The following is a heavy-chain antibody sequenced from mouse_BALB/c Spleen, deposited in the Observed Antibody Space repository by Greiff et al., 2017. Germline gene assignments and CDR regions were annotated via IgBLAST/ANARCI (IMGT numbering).Heavy chain of an antibody. CDR3: ARSPDGNYVPYSMDY. V-gene: IGHV1-7*01. CDR1: GYTFTSYW. D-gene: IGHD2-1*01. J-gene: IGHJ4*01. Sequence: VKLMESGADLAKPGASVKMSCKASGYTFTSYWMHWVKQRPGQGLEWIGYINPSTGYTEYNQKFKDKATLTADKSSSTAYMQLSSLTSEDSAVYYSARSPDGNYVPYSMDYWGQGTSVTVSS. CDR2: INPSTGYT.